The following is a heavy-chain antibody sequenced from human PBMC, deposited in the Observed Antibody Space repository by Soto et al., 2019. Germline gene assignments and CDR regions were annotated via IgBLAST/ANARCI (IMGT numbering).Heavy chain of an antibody. V-gene: IGHV4-59*02. CDR3: ARVYSSSWRTIDY. J-gene: IGHJ4*02. Sequence: PSETLSLTCSFSGDSVTSHYLTWIRQSPEKGLEWIGYMHYTGFSHYNPSLKSRLTISVDRSKNQFTLQLTSVTVADTAVYYCARVYSSSWRTIDYWGQGTLVTVSS. CDR1: GDSVTSHY. CDR2: MHYTGFS. D-gene: IGHD6-13*01.